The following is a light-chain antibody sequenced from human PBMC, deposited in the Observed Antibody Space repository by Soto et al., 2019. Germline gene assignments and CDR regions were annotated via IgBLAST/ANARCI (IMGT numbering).Light chain of an antibody. V-gene: IGLV1-47*02. CDR3: AAWDNSLSGRL. CDR1: SSNIGSHS. Sequence: QSVLTQPPSASGTPGQRITISCSGSSSNIGSHSVNWYQQLPGTAPKLLIYRSSQRPSGVPDRFSGSKSGTSASLAISGVRSEDEADYYCAAWDNSLSGRLFGGGTKLTVL. CDR2: RSS. J-gene: IGLJ3*02.